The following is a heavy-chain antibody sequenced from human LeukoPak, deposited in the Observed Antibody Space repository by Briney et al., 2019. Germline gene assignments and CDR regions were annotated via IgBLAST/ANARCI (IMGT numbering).Heavy chain of an antibody. Sequence: SETLSLTCTVSGGSISSSNYYWGWIRQPPGKGLEWIGSIYYSGSTYYNPSLKSRVTISVDTSKNQFSLKLSSVTAADTAVYYCARDSGSYHFDYWGQGTLVTVSS. CDR2: IYYSGST. CDR3: ARDSGSYHFDY. J-gene: IGHJ4*02. V-gene: IGHV4-39*07. D-gene: IGHD1-26*01. CDR1: GGSISSSNYY.